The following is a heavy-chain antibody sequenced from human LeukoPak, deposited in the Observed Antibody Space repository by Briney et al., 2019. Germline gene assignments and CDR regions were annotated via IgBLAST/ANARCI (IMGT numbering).Heavy chain of an antibody. CDR1: GFTFSSYA. Sequence: GRSLRLSCAASGFTFSSYAMHWVRQAPGKGLEWVAVISYDGSNKYYADSVKGRFTISRDNAKNSLYLQMNSLRAEDTAVYYCARGNPLGYCSGGSCYSADYWGQGTLVTVSS. CDR2: ISYDGSNK. D-gene: IGHD2-15*01. J-gene: IGHJ4*02. CDR3: ARGNPLGYCSGGSCYSADY. V-gene: IGHV3-30-3*01.